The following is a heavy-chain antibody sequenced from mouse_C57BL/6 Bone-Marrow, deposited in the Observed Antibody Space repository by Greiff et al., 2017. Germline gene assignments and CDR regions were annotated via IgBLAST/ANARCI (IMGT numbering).Heavy chain of an antibody. Sequence: DVKLQESGGGLVQPGGSLKLSCAASGFTFSDYGMAWVRQAPRKGPEGVAFISNLAYSIYYADTVTGRFTISRENAKNTLYLGMSSLRSEDTAMYYCARRYGTPDWYFDVWGTGTTVTVSS. D-gene: IGHD1-1*01. CDR1: GFTFSDYG. CDR2: ISNLAYSI. CDR3: ARRYGTPDWYFDV. J-gene: IGHJ1*03. V-gene: IGHV5-15*04.